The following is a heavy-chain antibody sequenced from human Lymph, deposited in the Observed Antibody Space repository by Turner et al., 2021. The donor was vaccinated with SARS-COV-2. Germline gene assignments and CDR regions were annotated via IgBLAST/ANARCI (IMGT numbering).Heavy chain of an antibody. Sequence: QVQLQESGPGLVKSSGTLSLICAVSGGSISSNIWWTWVRQPPGKGLEWIGEIYHSGNTNYNPSLKSRVTISVDKSKNQFSLKLSSVTAADTAVYYCATKYCSGGSCSYFDYWGQGTLVTVSS. V-gene: IGHV4-4*02. J-gene: IGHJ4*02. CDR3: ATKYCSGGSCSYFDY. CDR2: IYHSGNT. D-gene: IGHD2-15*01. CDR1: GGSISSNIW.